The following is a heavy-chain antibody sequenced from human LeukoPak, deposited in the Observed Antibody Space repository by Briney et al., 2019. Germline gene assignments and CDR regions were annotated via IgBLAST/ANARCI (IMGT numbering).Heavy chain of an antibody. Sequence: SETLSLTCTVSGGSISSYYWSWIRQPPGKGLEWIGYIYYSGSTNYNPSLKSRVTISVDTSKNQFSLKLSSVAAADTAVYYCARAPNPYYYDDWGQGTLVTVSS. CDR2: IYYSGST. J-gene: IGHJ4*02. V-gene: IGHV4-59*01. CDR1: GGSISSYY. CDR3: ARAPNPYYYDD. D-gene: IGHD3-22*01.